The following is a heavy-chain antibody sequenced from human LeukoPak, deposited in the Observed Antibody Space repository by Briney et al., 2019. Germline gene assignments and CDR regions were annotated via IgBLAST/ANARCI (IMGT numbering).Heavy chain of an antibody. CDR2: ISGSGGST. D-gene: IGHD1-26*01. J-gene: IGHJ4*02. CDR1: GFTLSSYA. Sequence: PGGSLRLSCAASGFTLSSYAMSWVRQAPGKGLEWVSAISGSGGSTYYADSVKGRFTISRDNSKNTLYLQMNSLRAEDTAVYYCAKDREWELLYFDYWGQGTLVTVSS. V-gene: IGHV3-23*01. CDR3: AKDREWELLYFDY.